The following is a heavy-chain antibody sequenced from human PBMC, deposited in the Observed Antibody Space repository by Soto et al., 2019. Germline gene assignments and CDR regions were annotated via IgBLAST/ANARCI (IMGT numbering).Heavy chain of an antibody. V-gene: IGHV1-69*04. CDR2: IIPILGIA. CDR1: VGTFSSYT. J-gene: IGHJ6*03. CDR3: ARDRVIAAAGTYYYYYMDV. D-gene: IGHD6-13*01. Sequence: SVTVSCTASVGTFSSYTISWVRQAPGQGLEWMGRIIPILGIANYAQKFQGRVTITADKSTSTAYMELSSLRSEDTAVYYCARDRVIAAAGTYYYYYMDVWGKGTTVTVSS.